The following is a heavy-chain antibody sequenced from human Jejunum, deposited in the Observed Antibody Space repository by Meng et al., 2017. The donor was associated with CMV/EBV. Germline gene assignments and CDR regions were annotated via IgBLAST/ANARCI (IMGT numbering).Heavy chain of an antibody. CDR1: AFTFSRYA. J-gene: IGHJ3*02. Sequence: SAFTFSRYAMTWVRQAPGKGLEWVSGLTGSGGATYYADSVKGRFTISRDNSENTLFLQMSSLRAEDTAVYYCAQSRGHWNREVFDIWGQGTMVTVSS. CDR3: AQSRGHWNREVFDI. D-gene: IGHD1-1*01. V-gene: IGHV3-23*01. CDR2: LTGSGGAT.